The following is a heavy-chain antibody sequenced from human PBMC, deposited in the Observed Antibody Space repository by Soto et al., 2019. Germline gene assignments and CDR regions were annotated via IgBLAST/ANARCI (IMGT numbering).Heavy chain of an antibody. Sequence: QVQLVESGGGVVQPGRSLRLSCAAPGFTFSSYGMHWVRQAPGKGLEWVAAISYDGSKKYYADSVKGRFTISRDNSKNTLYLQMNSLRAEDTAVYYCAKGPGGKAFDIWGQGTMVTVSS. V-gene: IGHV3-30*18. CDR2: ISYDGSKK. CDR3: AKGPGGKAFDI. CDR1: GFTFSSYG. J-gene: IGHJ3*02. D-gene: IGHD1-26*01.